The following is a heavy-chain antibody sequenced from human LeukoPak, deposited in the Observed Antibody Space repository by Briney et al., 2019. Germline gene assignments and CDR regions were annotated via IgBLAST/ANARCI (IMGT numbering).Heavy chain of an antibody. V-gene: IGHV4-59*12. CDR1: GGSISSYY. CDR2: IYYSGST. D-gene: IGHD3-22*01. J-gene: IGHJ4*02. Sequence: PSETLSLTSTVSGGSISSYYWSWIRQPPGKGLEWIGYIYYSGSTNYNPSLKSRVTISVDTSKNQFSLKLSSVTAADTAVYYCAREGPEYYYGSSSLWDYWGQGTLVTVSS. CDR3: AREGPEYYYGSSSLWDY.